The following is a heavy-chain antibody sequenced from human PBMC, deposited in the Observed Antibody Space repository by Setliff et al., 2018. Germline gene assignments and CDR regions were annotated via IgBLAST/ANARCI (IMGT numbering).Heavy chain of an antibody. J-gene: IGHJ6*03. V-gene: IGHV1-69*05. CDR2: TIPSFGST. Sequence: SVKVSCKASRGTFSSYGITWVRQAPGQGLEWMGGTIPSFGSTNYAQKFQDRVTILTDESTSTAYMELSSLRTEDTAVYYCAREGVDTRSSTDYRYYMDVWGKGTTVTVSS. CDR3: AREGVDTRSSTDYRYYMDV. D-gene: IGHD5-18*01. CDR1: RGTFSSYG.